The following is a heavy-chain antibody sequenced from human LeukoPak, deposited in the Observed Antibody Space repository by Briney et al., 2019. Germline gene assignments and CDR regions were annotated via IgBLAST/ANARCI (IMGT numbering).Heavy chain of an antibody. V-gene: IGHV3-30*18. Sequence: GRSLRLSCVASGFSYSIFCMHWVRQAPSKGLEWMADISYDGRLKFYLDSVKGRFTMSRDNSKNTLYLQMDSLSVEDTAVYYCAKKNSFGSGAGDALDVWGHGPLVTVSS. CDR1: GFSYSIFC. J-gene: IGHJ3*01. D-gene: IGHD3-10*01. CDR2: ISYDGRLK. CDR3: AKKNSFGSGAGDALDV.